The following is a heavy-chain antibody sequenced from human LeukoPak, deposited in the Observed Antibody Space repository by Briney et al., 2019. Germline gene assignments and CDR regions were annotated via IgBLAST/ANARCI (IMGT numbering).Heavy chain of an antibody. D-gene: IGHD3-22*01. CDR2: IYTSGST. J-gene: IGHJ4*02. CDR3: ATTYYYDSSGLYY. V-gene: IGHV4-4*07. Sequence: SETLSLTCTVSGGSISSYYWSWIRQPAGKGLGWIGRIYTSGSTNYNPSLKSRVTISVDTSKNQFSLKLSSVTAADTAVYYCATTYYYDSSGLYYWGQGTLVTVSS. CDR1: GGSISSYY.